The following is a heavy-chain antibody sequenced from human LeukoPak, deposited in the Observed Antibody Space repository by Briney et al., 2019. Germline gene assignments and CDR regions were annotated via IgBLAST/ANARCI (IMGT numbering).Heavy chain of an antibody. V-gene: IGHV1-69*05. CDR3: ARADTGDRYYYYMDV. CDR1: GGTFSSYA. J-gene: IGHJ6*03. CDR2: IILIFGTA. D-gene: IGHD7-27*01. Sequence: SVEVSCKASGGTFSSYAFSWVRQAPGQGIERMGGIILIFGTANYAQKSHGRVTITTDESTSTAYMELSSLRSEDTAVYYCARADTGDRYYYYMDVWGKGTTVTVSS.